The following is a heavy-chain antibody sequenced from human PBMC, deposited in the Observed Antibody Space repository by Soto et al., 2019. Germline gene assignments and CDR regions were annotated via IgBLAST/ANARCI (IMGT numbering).Heavy chain of an antibody. V-gene: IGHV4-59*01. CDR1: GGFISTYF. Sequence: PSETLCLTWTVSGGFISTYFCSWSRQPPGKGLKWIGYIHYSGRSYNPSLESRVTMSVDTSEHQFSLKLISFTAADTAVSYCAKLRHHDSSSFQEWFDPWGQGMLVTVS. J-gene: IGHJ5*02. CDR3: AKLRHHDSSSFQEWFDP. D-gene: IGHD3-22*01. CDR2: IHYSGR.